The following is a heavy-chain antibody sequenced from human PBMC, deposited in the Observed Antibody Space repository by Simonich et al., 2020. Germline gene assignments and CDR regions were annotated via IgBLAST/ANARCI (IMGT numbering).Heavy chain of an antibody. CDR1: GFTFSSYA. Sequence: GGGLVQPGGSLRLSCAASGFTFSSYAMSWVRQAPGKGLEWVSAISGSGGSTYYADSVKGRFNISRDKSKNTLYLQMNSLRAEDTDVYYFAKDLGERITMIVVVIDAFDIWGQGTMVTVSS. D-gene: IGHD3-22*01. CDR2: ISGSGGST. V-gene: IGHV3-23*01. CDR3: AKDLGERITMIVVVIDAFDI. J-gene: IGHJ3*02.